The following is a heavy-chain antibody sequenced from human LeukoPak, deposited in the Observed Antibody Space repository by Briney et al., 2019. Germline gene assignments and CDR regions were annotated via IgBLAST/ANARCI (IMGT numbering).Heavy chain of an antibody. J-gene: IGHJ4*02. CDR2: ISSSSSII. V-gene: IGHV3-48*04. CDR1: GFTFSSYS. D-gene: IGHD6-19*01. CDR3: AKGRGLEVGYFDY. Sequence: GGSLRLSCAASGFTFSSYSMNWVRQAPGKGLEWVSYISSSSSIIYYADSVKGRFTISRDNAKNSLYLQMNGLRAEDTALYYCAKGRGLEVGYFDYWGQGTLVTVSS.